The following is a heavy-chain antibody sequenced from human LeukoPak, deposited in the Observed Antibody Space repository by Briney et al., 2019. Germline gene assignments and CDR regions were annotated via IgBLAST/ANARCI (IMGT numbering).Heavy chain of an antibody. CDR2: TNTNGGST. V-gene: IGHV3-64D*06. D-gene: IGHD6-19*01. CDR1: GFTFTNYA. Sequence: GGSLRLSCSASGFTFTNYAMHWARQAPGKGLEYVSATNTNGGSTYYADSVKGRFTISRDNSKNTLYLQMSRLRADDTAVYFCVKDKKGHWLNNDAFDIWGQGTVVTVSS. J-gene: IGHJ3*02. CDR3: VKDKKGHWLNNDAFDI.